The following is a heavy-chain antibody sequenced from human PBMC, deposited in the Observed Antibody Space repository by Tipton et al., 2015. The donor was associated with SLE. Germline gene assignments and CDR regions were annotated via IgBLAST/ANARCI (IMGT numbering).Heavy chain of an antibody. CDR2: IYTSWST. CDR1: AYSISTGYY. V-gene: IGHV4-4*07. CDR3: ARDRGSLGAFDI. Sequence: TLPLTCAVSAYSISTGYYWSWIRQPAGKGLEWIGRIYTSWSTNYNPSLNSRVTMSVDTSKNQFSLKLSSVTAADTAVYYCARDRGSLGAFDIWGQGTMVTVSS. D-gene: IGHD2-15*01. J-gene: IGHJ3*02.